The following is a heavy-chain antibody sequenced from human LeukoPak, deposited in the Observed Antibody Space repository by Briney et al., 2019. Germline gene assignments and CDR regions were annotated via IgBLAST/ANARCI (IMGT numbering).Heavy chain of an antibody. D-gene: IGHD6-13*01. J-gene: IGHJ5*02. CDR1: GYTFTSYA. Sequence: SVKVSCKASGYTFTSYAISWVRQAPGQGLEWMGGIIPIFGTANYAQKFQGRVTITADESTSTAYMELSSLRSEDTAVYYCARDRIAAAGKGGNWFDPWGQGTLVTVSS. CDR3: ARDRIAAAGKGGNWFDP. CDR2: IIPIFGTA. V-gene: IGHV1-69*13.